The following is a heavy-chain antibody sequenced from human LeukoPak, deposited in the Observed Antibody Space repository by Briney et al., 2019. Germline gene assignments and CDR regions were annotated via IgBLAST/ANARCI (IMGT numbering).Heavy chain of an antibody. CDR3: ARLDYFADY. D-gene: IGHD3-9*01. J-gene: IGHJ4*01. V-gene: IGHV5-10-1*01. Sequence: GESRHISCKGSGYSFATYWISWVRQMPGKGLEWMGRIDPSDSSTNYSPSFQGHVTISVDKSINTAYLQWSSLKASDTAMYYCARLDYFADYWGHGTLFTVSS. CDR1: GYSFATYW. CDR2: IDPSDSST.